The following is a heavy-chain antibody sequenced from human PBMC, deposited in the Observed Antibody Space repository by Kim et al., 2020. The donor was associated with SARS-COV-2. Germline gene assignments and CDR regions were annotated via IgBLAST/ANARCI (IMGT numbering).Heavy chain of an antibody. CDR3: AREYSGSYGDAFDI. Sequence: TPSLKSRVTMSVDTSKNQFSLKLSSVTAADTAVYYCAREYSGSYGDAFDIWGQGTMVTVSS. D-gene: IGHD1-26*01. V-gene: IGHV4-4*07. J-gene: IGHJ3*02.